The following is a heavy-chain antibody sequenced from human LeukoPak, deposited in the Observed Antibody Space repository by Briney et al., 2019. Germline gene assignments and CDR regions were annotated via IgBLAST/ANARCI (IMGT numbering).Heavy chain of an antibody. Sequence: GGSLRLSCAASGFTFSSHALGWVRQTPGKGLEWISNLSAGGITLYADSVKGRFSISRDNHKNTLYLQMTGLGAEDTALYFCVYYDSGGYEYGRLRYWGQGTPAIVSS. V-gene: IGHV3-23*01. CDR2: LSAGGIT. D-gene: IGHD3-22*01. CDR3: VYYDSGGYEYGRLRY. CDR1: GFTFSSHA. J-gene: IGHJ4*02.